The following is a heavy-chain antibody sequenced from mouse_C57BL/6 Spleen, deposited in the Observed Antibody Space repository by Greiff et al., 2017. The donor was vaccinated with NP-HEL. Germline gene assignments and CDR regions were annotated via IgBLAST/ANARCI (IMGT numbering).Heavy chain of an antibody. Sequence: QVQLKQPGAELVRPGSSVKLSCKASGYTFTSYWMDWVKQRPGQGLEWIGNIYPSDSETHYNQKFKDKATLTVDKPSSTAYIQHSSLTSEDSAVFYCAREGTITTAWYIDVWGTGTTVTVSS. D-gene: IGHD1-1*01. V-gene: IGHV1-61*01. CDR2: IYPSDSET. J-gene: IGHJ1*03. CDR1: GYTFTSYW. CDR3: AREGTITTAWYIDV.